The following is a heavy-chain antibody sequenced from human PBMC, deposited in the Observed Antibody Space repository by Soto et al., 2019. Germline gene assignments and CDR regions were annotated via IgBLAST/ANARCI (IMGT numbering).Heavy chain of an antibody. D-gene: IGHD2-15*01. CDR1: GGSISSYY. Sequence: TLSLTCTVSGGSISSYYWSWIRQPAGKGLEWIGRIYTSGSTSYNPSLKSRVTMSVDTSKNQFSLKLSSVTAADTAVYYCARGFKDIVVVVAANAFDIWGQGTMVTVSS. J-gene: IGHJ3*02. CDR3: ARGFKDIVVVVAANAFDI. V-gene: IGHV4-4*07. CDR2: IYTSGST.